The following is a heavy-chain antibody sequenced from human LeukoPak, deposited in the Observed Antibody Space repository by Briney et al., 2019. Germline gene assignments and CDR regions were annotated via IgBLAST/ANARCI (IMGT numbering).Heavy chain of an antibody. V-gene: IGHV3-30*02. D-gene: IGHD5-18*01. Sequence: GGSLRLSCAASGFTFSSYGMHWVRQAPGKGLEWVTFIQFDGSNKYYADSVKGRFTISRDNAKNSLYLQMNSLRAEDTAVYYCARDGDTAMAYYWGQGTLVTVSS. CDR2: IQFDGSNK. CDR1: GFTFSSYG. J-gene: IGHJ4*02. CDR3: ARDGDTAMAYY.